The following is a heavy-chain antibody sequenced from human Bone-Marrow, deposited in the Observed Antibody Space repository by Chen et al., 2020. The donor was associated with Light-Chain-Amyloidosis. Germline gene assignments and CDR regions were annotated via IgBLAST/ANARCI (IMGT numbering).Heavy chain of an antibody. Sequence: EVKLVESGGGLVQPGGCLRRSCAASGFTFSSYEMNCVRQDPGEGLEGVSSSSRSGSTIYYANSVKGRHPSSRGNAKSSLYLHLTSLSAEDTAVYYCARVGSYDSCGYYFYYFDYWGPGTLVTVPS. D-gene: IGHD3-22*01. CDR2: SSRSGSTI. J-gene: IGHJ4*02. V-gene: IGHV3-48*03. CDR1: GFTFSSYE. CDR3: ARVGSYDSCGYYFYYFDY.